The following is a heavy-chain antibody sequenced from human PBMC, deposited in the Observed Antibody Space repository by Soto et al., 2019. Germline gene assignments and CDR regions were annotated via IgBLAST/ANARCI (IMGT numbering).Heavy chain of an antibody. D-gene: IGHD6-13*01. CDR2: IHHSGST. CDR3: ARDQGSHPGD. V-gene: IGHV4-4*02. Sequence: QVQLQESGPGLVRPSGPVSLTGAVSGLSLSSDNCWSWVRQPPGKGLEWIGEIHHSGSTNYNPSLKSRVTMSVVPSKDLFSLTLNSVTAADTAFYYCARDQGSHPGDWGQGTLVSVSS. J-gene: IGHJ4*02. CDR1: GLSLSSDNC.